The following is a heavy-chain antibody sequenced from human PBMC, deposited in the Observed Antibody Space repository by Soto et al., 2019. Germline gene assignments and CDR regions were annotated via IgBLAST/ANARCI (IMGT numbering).Heavy chain of an antibody. J-gene: IGHJ6*02. CDR3: ARDGKTSYGMDV. Sequence: GGSLRLSCAASGFTVSSNYMSWVRQAPGKGLEWVSVIYSGGSTYYADSVKGRFTISRDNSKNTLYLQMNSLRAEDTAVYYCARDGKTSYGMDVWGQGTTVTVSS. CDR2: IYSGGST. CDR1: GFTVSSNY. V-gene: IGHV3-53*01. D-gene: IGHD1-26*01.